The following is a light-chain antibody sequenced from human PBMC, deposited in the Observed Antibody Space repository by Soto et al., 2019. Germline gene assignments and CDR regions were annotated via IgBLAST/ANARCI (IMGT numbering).Light chain of an antibody. Sequence: EIVLTQSPGTLSLSPGERATLSCRASQSVRSYLAWYQQKPGLAPRLLIYGVSNRATGIPDRFSGSGSGTDFILTISRLEPEDFALYYCGQFVSSPPRTFGQGTKVDIK. V-gene: IGKV3-20*01. CDR1: QSVRSY. CDR3: GQFVSSPPRT. J-gene: IGKJ1*01. CDR2: GVS.